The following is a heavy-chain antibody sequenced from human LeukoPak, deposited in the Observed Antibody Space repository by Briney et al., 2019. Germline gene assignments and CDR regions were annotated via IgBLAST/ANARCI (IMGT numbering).Heavy chain of an antibody. V-gene: IGHV1-8*01. CDR1: GYTFTSYD. CDR3: ARGRTNVLLWFGESGENFDY. CDR2: MNPDSGNT. D-gene: IGHD3-10*01. Sequence: GASVKVSCKASGYTFTSYDINWVRQATGQGLEWMGWMNPDSGNTGYAQKFQGRVTMTRNTSISTAYMELSSLRSEDTAVYYCARGRTNVLLWFGESGENFDYWGQGTLVTVSS. J-gene: IGHJ4*02.